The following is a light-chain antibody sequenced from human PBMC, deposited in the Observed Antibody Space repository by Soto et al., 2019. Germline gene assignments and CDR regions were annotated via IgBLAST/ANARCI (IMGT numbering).Light chain of an antibody. CDR3: QAWDSSTVV. Sequence: SYELVQPPSVSVSPGQTASITCSGDKLGDKYACWYQQKPGQSPVLVIYQDSQRPSGIPERFSGSRTGNTATLTISGTLATDEADYHCQAWDSSTVVFGGGTKVTVL. CDR1: KLGDKY. V-gene: IGLV3-1*01. CDR2: QDS. J-gene: IGLJ2*01.